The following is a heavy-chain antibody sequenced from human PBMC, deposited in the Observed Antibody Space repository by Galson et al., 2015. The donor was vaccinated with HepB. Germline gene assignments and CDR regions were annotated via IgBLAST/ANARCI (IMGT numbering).Heavy chain of an antibody. CDR1: GFTFSNYW. V-gene: IGHV3-7*03. CDR2: IKQDGSEK. D-gene: IGHD3-22*01. Sequence: LRLSCAASGFTFSNYWMSWVRQAPGKGLEWVANIKQDGSEKYYVDSVKGRFTISRDNAKNSLYLQMNSLRAEDTAVYYCASLPHYYDSSGYYYGDFWGQGTLVTVSS. J-gene: IGHJ4*02. CDR3: ASLPHYYDSSGYYYGDF.